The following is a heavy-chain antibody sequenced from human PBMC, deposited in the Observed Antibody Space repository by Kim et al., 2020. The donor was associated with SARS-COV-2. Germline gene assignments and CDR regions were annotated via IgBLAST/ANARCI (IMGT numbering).Heavy chain of an antibody. CDR2: IYYSGST. V-gene: IGHV4-39*07. Sequence: SETLSLTCTVSGGSISSSSYYWGWIRQPPGKGLEWIGSIYYSGSTYYNPSLKSRVTISVDTSKNQFSLKLSSVTAADTAVYYCARGGEQWLPSTFDYWGQGTLVTVSS. CDR3: ARGGEQWLPSTFDY. D-gene: IGHD6-19*01. J-gene: IGHJ4*02. CDR1: GGSISSSSYY.